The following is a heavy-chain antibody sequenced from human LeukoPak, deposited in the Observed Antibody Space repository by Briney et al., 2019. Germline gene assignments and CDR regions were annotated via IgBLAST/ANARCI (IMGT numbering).Heavy chain of an antibody. V-gene: IGHV5-51*01. CDR3: ARHQGGMDV. CDR2: ISPGDFDT. Sequence: GESLKISCQGSGYSFTTYWVAWVRQMPGKGLEWMGVISPGDFDTRYSPSFKGQVTISADKSISTAYLQWSSLKASDTAIYYCARHQGGMDVWGQGTTVTVSS. J-gene: IGHJ6*02. CDR1: GYSFTTYW.